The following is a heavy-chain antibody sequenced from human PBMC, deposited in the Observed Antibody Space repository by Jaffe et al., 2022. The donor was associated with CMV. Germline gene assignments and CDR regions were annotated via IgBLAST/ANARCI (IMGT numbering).Heavy chain of an antibody. D-gene: IGHD4-4*01. CDR1: GYSFTSYW. CDR3: ARRITVKTGNDAFDI. J-gene: IGHJ3*02. Sequence: EVQLVQSGAEVKKPGESLRISCKGSGYSFTSYWISWVRQMPGKGLEWMGRIDPSDSYTNYSPSFQGHVTISADKSISTAYLQWSSLKASDTAMYYCARRITVKTGNDAFDIWGQGTMVTVSS. V-gene: IGHV5-10-1*03. CDR2: IDPSDSYT.